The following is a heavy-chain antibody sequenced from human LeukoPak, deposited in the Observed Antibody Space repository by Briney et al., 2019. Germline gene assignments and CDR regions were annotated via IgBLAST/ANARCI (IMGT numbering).Heavy chain of an antibody. CDR3: ARRSSSGWYFDH. D-gene: IGHD6-19*01. Sequence: SETLSLTCTDPGGSINSNFWSWIRQPPGKGLEWIGYIYYSGSTDYNPCLKSRVTISVDTSKNQFSLKLSSVTAADTAVYYCARRSSSGWYFDHWGQGTLVTVSS. CDR1: GGSINSNF. V-gene: IGHV4-59*01. J-gene: IGHJ4*02. CDR2: IYYSGST.